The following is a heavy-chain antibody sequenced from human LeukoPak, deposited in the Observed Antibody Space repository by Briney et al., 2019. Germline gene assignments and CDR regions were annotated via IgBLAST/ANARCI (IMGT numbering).Heavy chain of an antibody. Sequence: PGGSLRLSCVASGFTFSSYWMPWVRQAPGKGLVWVSRINSDGSITSYVDSVKGRLTISRDNAKSSVYLQVNSLRAEDTALYYCARIGYSSSSIDYWGQGTLVTVSS. CDR2: INSDGSIT. CDR3: ARIGYSSSSIDY. D-gene: IGHD6-13*01. V-gene: IGHV3-74*01. J-gene: IGHJ4*02. CDR1: GFTFSSYW.